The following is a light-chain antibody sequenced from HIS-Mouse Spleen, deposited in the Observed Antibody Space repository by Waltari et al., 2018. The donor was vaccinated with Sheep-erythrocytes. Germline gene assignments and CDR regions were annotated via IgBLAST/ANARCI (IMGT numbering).Light chain of an antibody. CDR1: SSDVGSYNF. V-gene: IGLV2-23*01. J-gene: IGLJ1*01. CDR3: CSYAGSYNHV. CDR2: EGS. Sequence: QSALTQPASVSGSPGQSITISCTGPSSDVGSYNFVSWYQQHPGKAPKLMIYEGSKRPSGVSNRFSGSKSGNTASLTISGLQAEDEADYYCCSYAGSYNHVFATGTKVTVL.